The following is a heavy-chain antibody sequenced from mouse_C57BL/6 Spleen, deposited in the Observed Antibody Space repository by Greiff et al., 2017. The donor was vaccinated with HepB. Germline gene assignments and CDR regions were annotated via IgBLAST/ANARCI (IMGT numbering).Heavy chain of an antibody. V-gene: IGHV5-16*01. CDR3: ARDYYGIFAY. D-gene: IGHD1-1*01. J-gene: IGHJ3*01. Sequence: EVKVEESEGGLVQPGSSMKLSCTASGFTFSDYYMAWVRQVPEKGLEWVANINYDGSSTYYLDSLKSRFIISRDNAKNILYLQMSSLKSEDTATYYCARDYYGIFAYWGQGTLVTVSA. CDR2: INYDGSST. CDR1: GFTFSDYY.